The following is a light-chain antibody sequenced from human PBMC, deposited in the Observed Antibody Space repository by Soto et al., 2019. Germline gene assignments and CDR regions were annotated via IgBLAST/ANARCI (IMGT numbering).Light chain of an antibody. V-gene: IGKV1-33*01. CDR2: DAS. Sequence: DIQMTQSPSSLSASVGDRVTITCQASQDISNYLNWYQQKQGKDPKLLIYDASNLETGVPSRFSGSGSGTDFTFTISSLQPEDIATYYWQQYDNLPLTFGGGTKVEIK. CDR1: QDISNY. J-gene: IGKJ4*01. CDR3: QQYDNLPLT.